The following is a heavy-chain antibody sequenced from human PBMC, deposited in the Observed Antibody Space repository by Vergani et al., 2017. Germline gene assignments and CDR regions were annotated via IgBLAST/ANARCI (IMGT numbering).Heavy chain of an antibody. V-gene: IGHV4-34*01. CDR1: GGSFSGYY. J-gene: IGHJ3*02. CDR2: INHSGST. Sequence: QVQLQQWGAGLLKPSETLSLTCAVYGGSFSGYYWSWIRQPPGKGLEWIGEINHSGSTNYNPSLKSRVTISVATSKNQFSLKLSSVTAADTAVYYCARNPYCGGDCYSDAFDIWGQGTMVTVSS. D-gene: IGHD2-21*02. CDR3: ARNPYCGGDCYSDAFDI.